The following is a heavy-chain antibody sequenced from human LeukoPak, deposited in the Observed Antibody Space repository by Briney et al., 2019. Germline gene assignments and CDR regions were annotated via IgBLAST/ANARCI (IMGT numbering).Heavy chain of an antibody. D-gene: IGHD5-18*01. CDR2: MKPNSGNT. J-gene: IGHJ3*02. CDR3: AIFDRGYSYGLDAFDI. Sequence: ASVKVSCKASGYTFTSYDINWVRQATGQGLEWMGWMKPNSGNTGYAQKFQGRVTITRNTSISTAYMELSSLRSEDTAVYYCAIFDRGYSYGLDAFDIWGQGTMVTVSS. CDR1: GYTFTSYD. V-gene: IGHV1-8*03.